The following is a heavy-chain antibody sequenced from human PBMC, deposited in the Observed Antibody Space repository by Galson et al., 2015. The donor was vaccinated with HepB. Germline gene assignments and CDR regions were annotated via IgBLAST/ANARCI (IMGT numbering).Heavy chain of an antibody. D-gene: IGHD4-17*01. J-gene: IGHJ4*02. CDR2: VYPGDSNT. V-gene: IGHV5-51*01. CDR3: ARQTYGDYTPIDY. Sequence: SGAEVKKPGESLKISCQGSGYSFTTYWIGWVRQMPGKGLEWMGIVYPGDSNTRYSPSFQGQVTISADKSISTAYLQWNSLKGSDTATYYCARQTYGDYTPIDYWGQGTLVTVSS. CDR1: GYSFTTYW.